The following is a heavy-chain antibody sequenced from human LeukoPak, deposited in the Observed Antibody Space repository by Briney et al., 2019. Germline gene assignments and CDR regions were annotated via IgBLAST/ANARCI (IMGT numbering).Heavy chain of an antibody. D-gene: IGHD1-26*01. J-gene: IGHJ6*02. CDR2: INSDGSST. CDR1: GFTFSSYW. CDR3: ARGSGSYYHYSYGMDV. Sequence: PGGSLRLSCAASGFTFSSYWMHWVRQAPGKGLVWVSRINSDGSSTNYADSVKGRFTISRDNAKNTLYLQMNSLRAEDTAVYYCARGSGSYYHYSYGMDVWGQGTTVTVSS. V-gene: IGHV3-74*01.